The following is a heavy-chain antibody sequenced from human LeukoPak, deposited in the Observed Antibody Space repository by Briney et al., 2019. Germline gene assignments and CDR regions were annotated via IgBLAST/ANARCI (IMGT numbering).Heavy chain of an antibody. V-gene: IGHV4-59*08. CDR1: GGSISSYY. D-gene: IGHD5-12*01. J-gene: IGHJ4*02. CDR2: IYYSGST. Sequence: SETLSLTCTVSGGSISSYYWSWIRQPPGKGLEWIGYIYYSGSTNYNPSLKSRVTISVDTSKNQFSLELSSVTAADTAVYYCARRGPVATKGDYYFDYWGQGTLVTVSS. CDR3: ARRGPVATKGDYYFDY.